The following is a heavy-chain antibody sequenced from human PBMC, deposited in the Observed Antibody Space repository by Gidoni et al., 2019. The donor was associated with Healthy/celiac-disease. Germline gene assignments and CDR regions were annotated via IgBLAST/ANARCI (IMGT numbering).Heavy chain of an antibody. Sequence: EVQLVESGGGLVKPGGSLRLSCAASGFTFSSYSMNWVRQAPGKGLGWVSSISSSSSYIYYADAGKGRFTISRDNAKNSLYLQMNSLRAEDTAVYYCARATKKQFQLLSHYYYGMDVWGQGTTVTVSS. J-gene: IGHJ6*02. CDR1: GFTFSSYS. V-gene: IGHV3-21*01. CDR3: ARATKKQFQLLSHYYYGMDV. CDR2: ISSSSSYI. D-gene: IGHD2-2*01.